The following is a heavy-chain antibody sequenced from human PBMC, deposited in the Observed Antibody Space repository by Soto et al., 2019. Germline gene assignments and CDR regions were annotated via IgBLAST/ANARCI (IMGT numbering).Heavy chain of an antibody. CDR2: INAGNGNT. J-gene: IGHJ3*02. CDR1: GYTFTSYA. Sequence: ASVKVSCKASGYTFTSYAMHWVRQAPGQRLEWMGWINAGNGNTKYSQKFQGRVTITRDTSASTAYMELSSLRSEDTAVYFCARDSGIVVVVAATFGGGFDIWGQGTRVTVAS. CDR3: ARDSGIVVVVAATFGGGFDI. V-gene: IGHV1-3*01. D-gene: IGHD2-15*01.